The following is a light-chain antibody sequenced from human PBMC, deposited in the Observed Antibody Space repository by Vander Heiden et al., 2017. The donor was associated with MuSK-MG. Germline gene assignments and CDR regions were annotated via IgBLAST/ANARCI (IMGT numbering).Light chain of an antibody. CDR3: QQRSSWPIT. V-gene: IGKV3-11*01. J-gene: IGKJ5*01. Sequence: EIALTQSPATLSLSPGERATLSCRASQSVRSYIAWYQQKPGQAPRLLIYDLSNRATGNPARFSGSGSNTDFTLTISSLEAEDFAVYYCQQRSSWPITFGQGTRLEIK. CDR1: QSVRSY. CDR2: DLS.